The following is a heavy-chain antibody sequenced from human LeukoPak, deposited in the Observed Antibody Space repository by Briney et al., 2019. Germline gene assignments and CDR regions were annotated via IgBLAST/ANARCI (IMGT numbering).Heavy chain of an antibody. Sequence: PGRSLGLSCAASGFTFSSYGMQWVRQAPGKGLEWVAVISYDGSNKYYADSVKGRFTISRDNSKNTLYLQMNSLGAEDTAVYYCAKDLAVEWFFDYWGQGTLVTVSS. D-gene: IGHD3-3*01. CDR2: ISYDGSNK. CDR1: GFTFSSYG. J-gene: IGHJ4*02. V-gene: IGHV3-30*18. CDR3: AKDLAVEWFFDY.